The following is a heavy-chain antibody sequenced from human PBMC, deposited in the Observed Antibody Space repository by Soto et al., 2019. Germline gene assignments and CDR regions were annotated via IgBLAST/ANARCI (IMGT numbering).Heavy chain of an antibody. Sequence: GASVKVSCKVSGYTLTELSMHWVRQAPGKGLEWMGGFDPEDGETIYAQKFQGRVTMTEDTSTDTAYMELSSLRSEDTAVYYCATLVYSGSSVWFDPWGQGTLVTVSS. CDR1: GYTLTELS. J-gene: IGHJ5*02. D-gene: IGHD2-15*01. CDR2: FDPEDGET. V-gene: IGHV1-24*01. CDR3: ATLVYSGSSVWFDP.